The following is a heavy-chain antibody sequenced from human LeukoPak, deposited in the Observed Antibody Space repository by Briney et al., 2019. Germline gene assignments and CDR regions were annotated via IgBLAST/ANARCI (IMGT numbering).Heavy chain of an antibody. V-gene: IGHV3-21*01. Sequence: GGSLRLSCAASGFTFSSYSMNWVRQAPGKGLEWVSSISSSSSYIYYADSVKGRFTISRDNAKNSLYLQMNSLRAEGTAVYYCARDRPALYGDYYYGMDVWGQGTTVTVSS. CDR1: GFTFSSYS. D-gene: IGHD4-17*01. CDR2: ISSSSSYI. CDR3: ARDRPALYGDYYYGMDV. J-gene: IGHJ6*02.